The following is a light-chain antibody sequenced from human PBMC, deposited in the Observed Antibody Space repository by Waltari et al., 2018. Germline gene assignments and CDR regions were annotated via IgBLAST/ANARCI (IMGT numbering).Light chain of an antibody. V-gene: IGKV3-15*01. CDR2: SAS. J-gene: IGKJ4*01. CDR3: QQSHNWPPLT. CDR1: QSVSVN. Sequence: EVVLTQSPATLSLSPGERATLSCRASQSVSVNLAWYQQRPGQAPRLLIYSASTRATGIPARFRGSGSGTEFTLTLSSLESEDFAVYYCQQSHNWPPLTFGGGTKVEIK.